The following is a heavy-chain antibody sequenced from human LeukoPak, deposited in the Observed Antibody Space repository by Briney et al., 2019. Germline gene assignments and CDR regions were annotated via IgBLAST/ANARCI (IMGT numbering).Heavy chain of an antibody. D-gene: IGHD1-26*01. J-gene: IGHJ4*02. Sequence: PGRSLRLSCAASGFTFSSYAMHWVRQAPGKGLEWVAVISYDGSNKYYADSVKGRFTISRDNSKNTLYLQMNSLRAEDTAVYYCARGSGNARANDYWGQGTLVTVSS. CDR3: ARGSGNARANDY. CDR1: GFTFSSYA. V-gene: IGHV3-30*04. CDR2: ISYDGSNK.